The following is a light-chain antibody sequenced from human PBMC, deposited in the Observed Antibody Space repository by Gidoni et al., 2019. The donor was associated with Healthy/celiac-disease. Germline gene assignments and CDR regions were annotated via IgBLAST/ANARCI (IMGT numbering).Light chain of an antibody. Sequence: DSQMTQSPSSLSASVRDRVTITCPASQDISNYLNLYQQQSGKATELLIYDASKLEIRVPSRYSGRGSGTDFTYTISSRQPEDMATYYCQRYDNLPLTFGGGTKVEIK. J-gene: IGKJ4*01. CDR3: QRYDNLPLT. V-gene: IGKV1-33*01. CDR1: QDISNY. CDR2: DAS.